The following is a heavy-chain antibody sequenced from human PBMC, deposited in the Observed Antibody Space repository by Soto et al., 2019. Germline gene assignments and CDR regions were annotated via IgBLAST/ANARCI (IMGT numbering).Heavy chain of an antibody. CDR3: ARDLRIGCSIRTGSHWFDP. J-gene: IGHJ5*02. CDR2: ISYDGSNK. CDR1: GFTFSSYA. D-gene: IGHD1-1*01. V-gene: IGHV3-30-3*01. Sequence: QVQLVESGGGVVQPGRSLRLSCAASGFTFSSYAMHWVRQAPGKGLEWVAVISYDGSNKYYADSVKGRFTISRDNSKNTLYLQMNSRRAEDTAVYYCARDLRIGCSIRTGSHWFDPWGQGTLVTVSS.